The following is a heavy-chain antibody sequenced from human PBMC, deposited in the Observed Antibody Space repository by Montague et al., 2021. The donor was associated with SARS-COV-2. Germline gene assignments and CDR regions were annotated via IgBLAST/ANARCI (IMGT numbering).Heavy chain of an antibody. D-gene: IGHD3-16*02. Sequence: SETLSLTCAVYGGSFSGYYWTWIRQRPGKGLEWIGEINHSGSTNYNPSLKSRVTISVDTSKNQFSLKLRSVTAADTAVYYCARGQPPRITFGGIISYGLDVWGQGTTVTVSS. J-gene: IGHJ6*02. CDR3: ARGQPPRITFGGIISYGLDV. CDR2: INHSGST. V-gene: IGHV4-34*01. CDR1: GGSFSGYY.